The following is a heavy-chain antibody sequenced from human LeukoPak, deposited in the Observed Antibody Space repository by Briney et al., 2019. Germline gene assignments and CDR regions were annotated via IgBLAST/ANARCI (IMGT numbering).Heavy chain of an antibody. V-gene: IGHV4-34*01. Sequence: SQTLSLTCAVYGGSFSGYYWSWIRHPPGKGLEWIGEINHSGSTNYNPSLKSRVTISVDTSKNQFSLKLSSVTAADTAVYYCARVPITVREGMDVWGQGTLVTVSS. CDR2: INHSGST. D-gene: IGHD6-13*01. CDR1: GGSFSGYY. J-gene: IGHJ3*01. CDR3: ARVPITVREGMDV.